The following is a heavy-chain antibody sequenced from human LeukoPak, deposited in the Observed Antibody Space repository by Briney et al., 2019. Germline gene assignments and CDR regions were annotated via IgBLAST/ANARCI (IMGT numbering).Heavy chain of an antibody. CDR2: IYTSGST. D-gene: IGHD6-13*01. J-gene: IGHJ6*03. CDR1: GGSISSYY. Sequence: SETLSLTCTVSGGSISSYYWSWLRQPPGKGLEWIGYIYTSGSTNYNPSLKSRVTISVDTSKNQFSLKLSSVTAADTAVYYCARHGRSSSWYTRVAKSHYYYYYMDVWGKGTTVTVSS. V-gene: IGHV4-4*09. CDR3: ARHGRSSSWYTRVAKSHYYYYYMDV.